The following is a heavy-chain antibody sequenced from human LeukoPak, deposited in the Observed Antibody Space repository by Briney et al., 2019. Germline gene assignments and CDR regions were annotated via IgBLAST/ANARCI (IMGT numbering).Heavy chain of an antibody. CDR3: TTDPGNYYDSSGYSLDY. V-gene: IGHV3-21*03. CDR1: GFTLSGNS. D-gene: IGHD3-22*01. J-gene: IGHJ4*02. Sequence: GGSLRLSCAASGFTLSGNSMNWIRQAPGKGLEWVSSISSTANYIFYADSVKGRFTISRDNSKNTLYLQMNSLKTEDTAVYYCTTDPGNYYDSSGYSLDYWGQGTLVTVSS. CDR2: ISSTANYI.